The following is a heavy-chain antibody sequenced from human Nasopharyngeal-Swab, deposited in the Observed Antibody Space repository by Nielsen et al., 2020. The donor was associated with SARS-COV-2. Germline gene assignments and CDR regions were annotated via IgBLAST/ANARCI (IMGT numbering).Heavy chain of an antibody. CDR2: IYYSGST. V-gene: IGHV4-39*07. CDR3: ARLYDYVWGSYRYTSVVGAFDI. J-gene: IGHJ3*02. D-gene: IGHD3-16*02. Sequence: SETLSLTCTVSGGSISSSSYYWGWIRQPPGKGLEWIGSIYYSGSTYYNPSLKSRVTISVDTSKNQFSLKLSSVTAADAAVYYCARLYDYVWGSYRYTSVVGAFDIWGQGTMVTVSS. CDR1: GGSISSSSYY.